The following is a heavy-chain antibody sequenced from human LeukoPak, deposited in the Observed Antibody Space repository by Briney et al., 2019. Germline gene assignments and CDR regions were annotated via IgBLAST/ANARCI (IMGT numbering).Heavy chain of an antibody. Sequence: ASVKVSCKAFGYTFTSNYMHWVRQAPGQGPEWMGVISPSGGSTTYAQKFQGRVTITADKSTSTAYMELSSLRSEDTAVYYCASGGRWFGPYYYYYMDVXGKGTTVTVSS. CDR3: ASGGRWFGPYYYYYMDV. V-gene: IGHV1-46*01. D-gene: IGHD3-10*01. CDR2: ISPSGGST. J-gene: IGHJ6*03. CDR1: GYTFTSNY.